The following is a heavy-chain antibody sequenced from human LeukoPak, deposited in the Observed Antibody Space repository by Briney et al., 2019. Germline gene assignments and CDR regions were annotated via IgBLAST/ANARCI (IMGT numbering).Heavy chain of an antibody. CDR1: GGSISSSSYY. J-gene: IGHJ5*02. Sequence: PSETLSLTCTVSGGSISSSSYYWGWIRQPPGKGLEWIGSIYYSGSTYYNPSLKSRVTISVDTSKNQFSLKLSSVTAADTAVYYCARDWAYRRIWDRRGWFDPWVQGTLVGVSS. D-gene: IGHD3-16*01. CDR3: ARDWAYRRIWDRRGWFDP. V-gene: IGHV4-39*07. CDR2: IYYSGST.